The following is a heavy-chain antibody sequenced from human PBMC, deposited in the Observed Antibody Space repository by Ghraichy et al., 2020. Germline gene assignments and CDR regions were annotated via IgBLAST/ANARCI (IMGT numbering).Heavy chain of an antibody. CDR2: ISGSGGST. CDR3: AKEGLGLRVYYYDSSGYPVN. Sequence: GGSLRLSCAASGFTFSSNAMSWVRQAPGKGLEWVSAISGSGGSTYYADSVKGRFTISRDNSKNTLYLQMSSLRAEDTAVYYCAKEGLGLRVYYYDSSGYPVNWGQGTLVTVSS. V-gene: IGHV3-23*01. J-gene: IGHJ4*02. D-gene: IGHD3-22*01. CDR1: GFTFSSNA.